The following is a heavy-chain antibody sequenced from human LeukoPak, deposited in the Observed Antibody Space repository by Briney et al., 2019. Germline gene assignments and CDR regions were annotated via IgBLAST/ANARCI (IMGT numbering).Heavy chain of an antibody. CDR3: GRVGYNWNLWFDF. CDR2: IFHSGNS. Sequence: SETLSLTCTVSGYSITSAYYWGWIRQPPGKGLQWIGSIFHSGNSYYNPSLKSRVTISVDTSKNQFSLKVNSVTAADTAVYYCGRVGYNWNLWFDFWGQGTTVTVSS. D-gene: IGHD1-7*01. CDR1: GYSITSAYY. V-gene: IGHV4-38-2*02. J-gene: IGHJ3*01.